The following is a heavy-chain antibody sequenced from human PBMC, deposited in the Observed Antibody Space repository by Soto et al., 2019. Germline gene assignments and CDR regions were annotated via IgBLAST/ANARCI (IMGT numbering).Heavy chain of an antibody. D-gene: IGHD6-13*01. CDR2: IYYSGST. CDR1: GGSISSGDYY. J-gene: IGHJ5*02. CDR3: ARNLVAIAGYNWFDP. V-gene: IGHV4-30-4*01. Sequence: SETLSLTCTVSGGSISSGDYYWSWIRQPPGKGLEWIGYIYYSGSTYYNPSLKSRVTISVDTSKNQFSLKLSSVTAADTAVYYCARNLVAIAGYNWFDPWGQGTLVTVSS.